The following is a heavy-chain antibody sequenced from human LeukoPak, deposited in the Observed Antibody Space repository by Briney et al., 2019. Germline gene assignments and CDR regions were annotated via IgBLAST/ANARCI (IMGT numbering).Heavy chain of an antibody. V-gene: IGHV1-46*01. CDR3: ARDPYYDFWSGYYRPNWFDP. CDR2: INPSGGST. D-gene: IGHD3-3*01. Sequence: ASVKVSCKASVYTFTSYYMHWVRQAPGQGLEWMGIINPSGGSTSYAQKFQGRVTMTRDTSTSTVYMELRSLRSDDTAVYYCARDPYYDFWSGYYRPNWFDPWGQGTLVTVPS. CDR1: VYTFTSYY. J-gene: IGHJ5*02.